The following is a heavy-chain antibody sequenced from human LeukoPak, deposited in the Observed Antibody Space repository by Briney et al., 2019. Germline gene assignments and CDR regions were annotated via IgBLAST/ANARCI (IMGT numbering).Heavy chain of an antibody. D-gene: IGHD4-11*01. CDR3: ARGFRVTTVFHYYYYGMDV. V-gene: IGHV4-61*01. J-gene: IGHJ6*02. CDR2: VFYSGST. CDR1: GGSFSSDNYY. Sequence: SETLSPTCTVSGGSFSSDNYYWSWIRQPPGKGLEWIGYVFYSGSTNYNPSLKSRVTISLDTSKNQFSLKLSSVTAADTAVYYCARGFRVTTVFHYYYYGMDVWGQGTTVTVSS.